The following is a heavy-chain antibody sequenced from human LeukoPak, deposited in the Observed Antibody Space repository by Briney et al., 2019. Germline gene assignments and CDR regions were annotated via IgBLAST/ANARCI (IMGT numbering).Heavy chain of an antibody. D-gene: IGHD3-22*01. CDR1: GYTFTSYG. J-gene: IGHJ5*02. CDR3: ATEDDSGRFDP. CDR2: ISAYNGNT. V-gene: IGHV1-18*01. Sequence: ASVKVSCKASGYTFTSYGISWVRQAPGQGLEWMGWISAYNGNTIYAQKFQGRVTMTEDTSTDTAYMELSSLRSEDTAVYYCATEDDSGRFDPWGQGTLVTVSS.